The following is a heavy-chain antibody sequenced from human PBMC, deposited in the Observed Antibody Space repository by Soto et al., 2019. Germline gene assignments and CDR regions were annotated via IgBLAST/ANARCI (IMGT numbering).Heavy chain of an antibody. D-gene: IGHD1-26*01. CDR1: GDSIISSGYY. CDR2: IVYSGST. V-gene: IGHV4-31*03. J-gene: IGHJ5*02. CDR3: ARVWEDYFDP. Sequence: QVQLQESGPGLVKPSQTLSLTCTVSGDSIISSGYYWGWIRQHPGKGLGWIGYIVYSGSTYYNPFLNSRVTMTIDTSEKQFYLNLNYVTAADTAVYYCARVWEDYFDPWGHGARVNVSS.